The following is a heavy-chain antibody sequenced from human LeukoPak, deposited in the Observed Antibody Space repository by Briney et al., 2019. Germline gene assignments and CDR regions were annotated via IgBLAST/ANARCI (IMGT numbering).Heavy chain of an antibody. Sequence: GGSLRLSCAASGFTFSSYAMRWDRQAPGKGPEWVSALIGSGGSTYHADSVKGRFTTSRDNSKNTMYLQMNSLRAEDTAVYYCARQLGYCSDGNCYFDYWGQGTLVTVSS. CDR3: ARQLGYCSDGNCYFDY. D-gene: IGHD2-15*01. CDR1: GFTFSSYA. J-gene: IGHJ4*02. V-gene: IGHV3-23*01. CDR2: LIGSGGST.